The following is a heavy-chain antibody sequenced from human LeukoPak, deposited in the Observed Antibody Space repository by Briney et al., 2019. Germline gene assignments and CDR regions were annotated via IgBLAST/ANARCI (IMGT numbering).Heavy chain of an antibody. J-gene: IGHJ6*02. V-gene: IGHV3-74*01. Sequence: GGSLRLSCAVSGITVSKYWMHWVRQVPGKGLVWVSRIHSDGSTTDYADSVKGRFTTTRDSAKNTLYLEMNSLRVEDTAVYYCTRDANHYGGMDVWGQGTTVTVSS. CDR2: IHSDGSTT. CDR1: GITVSKYW. CDR3: TRDANHYGGMDV.